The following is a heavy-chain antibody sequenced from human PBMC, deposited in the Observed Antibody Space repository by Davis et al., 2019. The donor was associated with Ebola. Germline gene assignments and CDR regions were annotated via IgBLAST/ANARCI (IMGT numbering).Heavy chain of an antibody. V-gene: IGHV3-30*03. CDR1: GFTFSSYG. J-gene: IGHJ5*02. D-gene: IGHD6-19*01. CDR2: ISYDGSNK. CDR3: SGLGASSGWYLP. Sequence: PGGSLRPSCAASGFTFSSYGMHWVRQAPGKGLEWVAVISYDGSNKYYADSVKGRFTISRDNSKNTLYLQMNSLRAEDTAVYYCSGLGASSGWYLPWGQGTLVTVSS.